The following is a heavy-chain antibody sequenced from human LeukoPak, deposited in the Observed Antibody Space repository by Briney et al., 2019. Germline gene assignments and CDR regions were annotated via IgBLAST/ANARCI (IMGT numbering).Heavy chain of an antibody. V-gene: IGHV1-2*02. D-gene: IGHD6-6*01. CDR2: INPNSGGT. Sequence: ASVKVSCKASGYTFTGYYMHWVRQAPGQGLEWMGWINPNSGGTNYAQKFQGRVTMTRDTSISTAYMELSRLRSEDTAVYYCAREESSSSDYMDVWGKGTTVTVSS. CDR3: AREESSSSDYMDV. CDR1: GYTFTGYY. J-gene: IGHJ6*03.